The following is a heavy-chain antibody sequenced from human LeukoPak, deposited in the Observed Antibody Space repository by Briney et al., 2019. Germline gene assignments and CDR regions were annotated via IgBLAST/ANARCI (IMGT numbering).Heavy chain of an antibody. D-gene: IGHD3-10*01. Sequence: PSETLSLICAVYVDPFSGFFWSWLRQPPGKRLEWVGEINHSGTNNYNPSLRGPVHISVDTSKNQYSLKLSAVTAADTAVYYCARLIRRFGVFNWFDPWGQGTLVTVSS. CDR1: VDPFSGFF. V-gene: IGHV4-34*01. CDR3: ARLIRRFGVFNWFDP. J-gene: IGHJ5*02. CDR2: INHSGTN.